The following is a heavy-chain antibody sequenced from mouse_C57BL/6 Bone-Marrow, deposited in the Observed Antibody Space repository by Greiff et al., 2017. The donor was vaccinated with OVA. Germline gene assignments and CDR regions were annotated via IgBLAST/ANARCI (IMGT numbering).Heavy chain of an antibody. CDR2: IYPSDSET. D-gene: IGHD1-1*01. J-gene: IGHJ2*01. Sequence: QVQLQQPGAELVKPGASVKLSCKASGYTFTSYWMHWVKQRPGQGLEWIGNIYPSDSETHYNQKFKDKATLTVDKSSSTAYMQLSSLTSEDSAVYYCARGITTVEYWGQGTTLTVSS. CDR1: GYTFTSYW. CDR3: ARGITTVEY. V-gene: IGHV1-61*01.